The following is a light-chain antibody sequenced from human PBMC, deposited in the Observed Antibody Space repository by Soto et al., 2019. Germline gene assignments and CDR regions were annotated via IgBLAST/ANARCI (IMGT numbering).Light chain of an antibody. V-gene: IGKV1-5*01. CDR1: QSLNND. CDR2: DAS. J-gene: IGKJ5*01. Sequence: DIPMTQSASTLAATVGGRSTSTYRASQSLNNDLAWYQQKPGKAPNLLIYDASTLERGVPSRFSGTGSGTEFTLAINSLQPDDFATYYCQQYHRSSITFGQGTRLEIK. CDR3: QQYHRSSIT.